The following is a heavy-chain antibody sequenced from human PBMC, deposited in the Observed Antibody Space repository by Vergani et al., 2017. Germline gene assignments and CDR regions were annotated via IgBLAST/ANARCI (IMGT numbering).Heavy chain of an antibody. D-gene: IGHD2-15*01. V-gene: IGHV1-69*05. CDR3: ARAWGRKGYFDP. CDR2: IIPIFGTA. CDR1: GGTFSSYA. Sequence: QVQLVQSGAEVKKPGSSVKVSCKASGGTFSSYAISWVRQAPGQGLEWMGGIIPIFGTANYAQKFQGRVTITRDTSISTAYMELSRLRSDDTAVYYCARAWGRKGYFDPWGQGTLVTVSS. J-gene: IGHJ5*02.